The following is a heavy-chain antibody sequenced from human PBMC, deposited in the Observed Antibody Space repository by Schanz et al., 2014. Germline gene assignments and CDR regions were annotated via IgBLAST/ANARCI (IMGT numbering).Heavy chain of an antibody. J-gene: IGHJ4*02. CDR2: LSGSGGST. D-gene: IGHD2-15*01. CDR3: ARDRGYCSGGSCLTFDY. Sequence: QVQLVESGGGLVKPGGSLRLSCAASGFTFSDYYMSWIRQAPGKGLEWVSALSGSGGSTYYADSVKGRFTISRDNSKNTLYLQMNTLRAEDTAVYYCARDRGYCSGGSCLTFDYWGQGILVTVSS. V-gene: IGHV3-11*04. CDR1: GFTFSDYY.